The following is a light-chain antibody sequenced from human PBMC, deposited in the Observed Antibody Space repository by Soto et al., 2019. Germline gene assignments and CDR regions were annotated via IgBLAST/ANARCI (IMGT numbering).Light chain of an antibody. J-gene: IGLJ3*02. CDR3: SSYTKCSTVV. V-gene: IGLV2-14*01. CDR1: SGDVGGYNY. Sequence: QSALARPGSVSGSPGQSITISCTGTSGDVGGYNYVSWYQQHPGRAPKLMIYEVSNRPSVVSNRFSGAKSGNTASLTISGLHAEEAANYHCSSYTKCSTVVFGGGTKVT. CDR2: EVS.